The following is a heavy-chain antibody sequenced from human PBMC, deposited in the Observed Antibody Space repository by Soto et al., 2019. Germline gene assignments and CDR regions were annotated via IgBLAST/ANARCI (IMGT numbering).Heavy chain of an antibody. V-gene: IGHV4-39*01. Sequence: PSETLSLTCAVSGGTIRSYSYYWNWHRQRPGTGLEWIGSIYYRGSTNYNPALKRRVTISVDTSKNQFSLTMSPVSTADTEVYFCSRISAMPSCSGDWGQGTLVPVSS. J-gene: IGHJ4*02. CDR1: GGTIRSYSYY. D-gene: IGHD2-2*01. CDR3: SRISAMPSCSGD. CDR2: IYYRGST.